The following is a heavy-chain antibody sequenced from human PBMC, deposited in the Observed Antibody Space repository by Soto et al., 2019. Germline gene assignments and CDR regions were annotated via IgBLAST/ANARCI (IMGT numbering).Heavy chain of an antibody. J-gene: IGHJ4*02. Sequence: EVQLLESGGGLVLPGGSLRLSCAASGFTFSSYPMNCVRQAPGKGLEWVSAISGSGGSTYYADSVKGRFTISRNNSKNTLYLQMNSLRAEATAVYYCARPDIVGATTPFDYWGQGTLVTVSS. V-gene: IGHV3-23*01. D-gene: IGHD1-26*01. CDR2: ISGSGGST. CDR3: ARPDIVGATTPFDY. CDR1: GFTFSSYP.